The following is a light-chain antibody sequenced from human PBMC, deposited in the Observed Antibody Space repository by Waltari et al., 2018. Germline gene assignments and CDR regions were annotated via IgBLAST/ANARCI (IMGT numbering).Light chain of an antibody. CDR3: CSYVVGNTWV. V-gene: IGLV2-8*01. CDR1: SRDVGRYNP. Sequence: QSALTQPPPASGSPRQSVTISCPATSRDVGRYNPFSWYQQYPGKAPKLMIYEVSQRPSGVPDRFSGSKSSNTASLTISGLQAEDEADYYCCSYVVGNTWVFGGGTKLTVL. J-gene: IGLJ3*02. CDR2: EVS.